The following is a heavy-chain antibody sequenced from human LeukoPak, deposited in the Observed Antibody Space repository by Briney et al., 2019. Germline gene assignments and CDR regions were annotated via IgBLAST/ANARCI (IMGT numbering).Heavy chain of an antibody. J-gene: IGHJ4*02. CDR3: ARDFSGYYGTAAYTYFDY. V-gene: IGHV6-1*01. CDR2: TYYRSRWYN. Sequence: SQTLSLTCAISGDSVSSNSAAWNWIRQSPSRGLEWLGRTYYRSRWYNDYAVSVKSRITINPDTSKNQFSLQLNSVTPEDTAVYYCARDFSGYYGTAAYTYFDYWGQGTLVTVSS. CDR1: GDSVSSNSAA. D-gene: IGHD5-12*01.